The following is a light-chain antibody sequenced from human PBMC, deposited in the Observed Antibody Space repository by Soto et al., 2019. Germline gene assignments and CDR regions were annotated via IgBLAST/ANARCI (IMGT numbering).Light chain of an antibody. CDR2: GAS. CDR3: QQYGSSHGT. Sequence: EIVLTQSPGTLSLSPGERATLSYRASQSVNSNYLAWYQQRPGQAPRLLIYGASRRATSIPDRVSGSGSGTDFTLTISRQEPEEFAVDYWQQYGSSHGTCGQGTKVEIK. CDR1: QSVNSNY. V-gene: IGKV3-20*01. J-gene: IGKJ1*01.